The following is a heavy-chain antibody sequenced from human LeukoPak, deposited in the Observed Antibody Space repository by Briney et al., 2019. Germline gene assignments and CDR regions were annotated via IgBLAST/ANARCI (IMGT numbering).Heavy chain of an antibody. CDR3: PHKGHFGDLWSGYHYHDY. D-gene: IGHD3-3*01. J-gene: IGHJ4*02. Sequence: SGPTQFNPPQTLTLTCTFSGFSLSTSGVGVCWIRQPPGKALEWLALIYWSGDKRYSPYLKSRLTITKDTSKNQVVITMTNMDPVDTATYYCPHKGHFGDLWSGYHYHDYWGQGTLVTVSS. CDR2: IYWSGDK. V-gene: IGHV2-5*01. CDR1: GFSLSTSGVG.